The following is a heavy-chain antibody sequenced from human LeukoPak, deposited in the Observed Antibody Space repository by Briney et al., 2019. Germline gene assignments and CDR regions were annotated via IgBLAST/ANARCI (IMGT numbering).Heavy chain of an antibody. CDR2: IKQDGSEK. D-gene: IGHD5-12*01. Sequence: GGSLRLSCAASGFIFSTYWMSWVRQAPGKGREWVANIKQDGSEKYYVDSVKGRFTISRDNAKNSLYLQMNSLRAEDTAVYYCARDGMATINSWGQGTVVTVSS. V-gene: IGHV3-7*03. J-gene: IGHJ4*02. CDR3: ARDGMATINS. CDR1: GFIFSTYW.